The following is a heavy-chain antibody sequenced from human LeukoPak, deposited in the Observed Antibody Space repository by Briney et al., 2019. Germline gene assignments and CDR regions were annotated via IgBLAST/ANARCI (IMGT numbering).Heavy chain of an antibody. Sequence: PGGSLRLSCTASGFTFSSYAMSWVRQAPGKGLEWVSAISGSGGSTYYADSVKGRFTISRDNSKNTLYLQMNSLRAEDTAVYYCAKDRGGRTYFDYWGQGTLVTVSS. CDR2: ISGSGGST. J-gene: IGHJ4*02. V-gene: IGHV3-23*01. CDR1: GFTFSSYA. D-gene: IGHD3-16*01. CDR3: AKDRGGRTYFDY.